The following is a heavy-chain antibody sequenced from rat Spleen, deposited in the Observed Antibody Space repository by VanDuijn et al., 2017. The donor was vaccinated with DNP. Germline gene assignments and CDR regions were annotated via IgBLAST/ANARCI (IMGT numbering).Heavy chain of an antibody. CDR2: ITNSGDSV. D-gene: IGHD1-2*01. V-gene: IGHV5-25*01. CDR3: AREVYYYFDN. Sequence: EVQLVESGGGLVQPGRSLKLSCVVSGVTFSDYDMAWVRQAPTKGLEWVASITNSGDSVYYRESVKGRFTISRDNAKSTLYLQMNSLRSEDTATYYCAREVYYYFDNWGQGVMVTVSS. J-gene: IGHJ2*01. CDR1: GVTFSDYD.